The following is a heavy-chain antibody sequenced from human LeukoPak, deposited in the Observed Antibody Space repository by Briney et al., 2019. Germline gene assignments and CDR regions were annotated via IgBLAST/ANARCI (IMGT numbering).Heavy chain of an antibody. D-gene: IGHD3-22*01. Sequence: SETLSLTCTVSGGSISGSSNYWGWIRQPPGKGLQWIGSIYYSGSTYYNPSLKSRVTISVDTSKNQFSLKLNSVTAADTAVYYCARDDTLDYYDSSGLSIWGRGTLVTVSS. V-gene: IGHV4-39*07. CDR1: GGSISGSSNY. CDR2: IYYSGST. CDR3: ARDDTLDYYDSSGLSI. J-gene: IGHJ4*02.